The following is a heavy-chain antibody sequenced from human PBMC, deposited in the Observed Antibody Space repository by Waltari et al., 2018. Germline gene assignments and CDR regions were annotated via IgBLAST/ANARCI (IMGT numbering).Heavy chain of an antibody. CDR2: IYTSGST. J-gene: IGHJ6*03. Sequence: QVQLQESGPGLVKPSETLSLTCTVSGGSTSSYYWSWIRQPPGKRLEWIGYIYTSGSTNYNPSLKSRVTISVDTSKNLFSLKLSSVTAADTAVYYCASHYYDSSGYYMGYYYYYMDVWGKGTTVTVAS. CDR1: GGSTSSYY. V-gene: IGHV4-4*09. D-gene: IGHD3-22*01. CDR3: ASHYYDSSGYYMGYYYYYMDV.